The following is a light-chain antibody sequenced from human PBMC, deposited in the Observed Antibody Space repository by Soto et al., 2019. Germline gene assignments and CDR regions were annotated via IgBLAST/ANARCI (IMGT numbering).Light chain of an antibody. CDR2: DVT. CDR3: SSYTSSSTRV. CDR1: SSYVGGYNY. J-gene: IGLJ1*01. V-gene: IGLV2-14*01. Sequence: QCVLTQPASVSGSPGQSITISCTGTSSYVGGYNYVSWYQQHPGKAPKLMVYDVTNRRSGVSNRFSGSKSGNTASLTISGLQAEDEADYYWSSYTSSSTRVFGTGPKVTAL.